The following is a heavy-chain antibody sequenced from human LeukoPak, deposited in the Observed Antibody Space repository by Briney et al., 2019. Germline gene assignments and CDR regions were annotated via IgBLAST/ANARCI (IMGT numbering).Heavy chain of an antibody. CDR1: GFTFSSYW. Sequence: GGSLRLSCAASGFTFSSYWMNWARQAAGKGLEWVASINHNGNVNYYVDSVKGRFTISRDNAKNSLYLQMSNLRAEDTAVYFCARGGGLDVWGQGATVTVSS. CDR2: INHNGNVN. CDR3: ARGGGLDV. V-gene: IGHV3-7*03. D-gene: IGHD3-16*01. J-gene: IGHJ6*02.